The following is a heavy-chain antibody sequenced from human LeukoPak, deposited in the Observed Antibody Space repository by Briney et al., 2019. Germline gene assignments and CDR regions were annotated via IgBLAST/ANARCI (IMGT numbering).Heavy chain of an antibody. V-gene: IGHV4-4*02. CDR1: GVSISSSEW. CDR2: IHRAGRT. D-gene: IGHD3-9*01. Sequence: SETLSLTCAVSGVSISSSEWWIWVRQPPGQGLEWIGEIHRAGRTRYNPSLKSRVTISMDYSKNQFSLKLTSVTAADTAIYYCGKTDIYFNPIDYWGPGSPVTVSS. CDR3: GKTDIYFNPIDY. J-gene: IGHJ4*02.